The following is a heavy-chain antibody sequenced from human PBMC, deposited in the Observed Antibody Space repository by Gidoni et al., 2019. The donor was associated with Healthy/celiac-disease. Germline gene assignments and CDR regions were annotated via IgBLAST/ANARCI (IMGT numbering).Heavy chain of an antibody. CDR2: IYPGDSDT. CDR1: GYSFTSSW. CDR3: ARTACPEGSSTSCPTGGLQQLENNWFDP. D-gene: IGHD2-2*01. J-gene: IGHJ5*02. V-gene: IGHV5-51*01. Sequence: EVQLVQSGAEVKKPGESLKISCKGSGYSFTSSWIGWVRQMPGKGLEWMGIIYPGDSDTRYSPSFQGQVTISADKSISTAYLQWSSLKASDTAMYYCARTACPEGSSTSCPTGGLQQLENNWFDPWGQGTLVTVSS.